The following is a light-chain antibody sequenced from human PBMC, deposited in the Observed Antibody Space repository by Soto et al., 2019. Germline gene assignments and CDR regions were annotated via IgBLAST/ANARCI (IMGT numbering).Light chain of an antibody. J-gene: IGKJ4*01. CDR3: QQVNVYPST. V-gene: IGKV1-9*01. CDR2: DAS. CDR1: QGISSY. Sequence: IQLTQSPSSLSASVGDRVTITCRASQGISSYLGWYQQKPGKAPNLLIYDASTLHSGVPSRFSGGGSGTDFTLTISSLQPEDFATYHCQQVNVYPSTFGGGTRM.